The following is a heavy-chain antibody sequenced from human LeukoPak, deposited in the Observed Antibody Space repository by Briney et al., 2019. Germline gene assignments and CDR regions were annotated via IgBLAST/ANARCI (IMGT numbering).Heavy chain of an antibody. CDR3: AKDGTPGDSSGYADY. V-gene: IGHV3-23*01. J-gene: IGHJ4*02. CDR1: GFTFSSYA. Sequence: GSLRLSCAASGFTFSSYAMSWVRQAPGEGLEWVSAISGSGGSTYYADSVKGRFTISRDNSKNTLYLQMNSLRAEDTAVYYCAKDGTPGDSSGYADYWGQGTLVTVSS. CDR2: ISGSGGST. D-gene: IGHD3-22*01.